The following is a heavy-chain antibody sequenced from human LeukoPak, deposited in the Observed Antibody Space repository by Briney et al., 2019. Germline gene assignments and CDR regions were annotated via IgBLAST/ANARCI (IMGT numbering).Heavy chain of an antibody. CDR2: IYYTGST. CDR3: ARAQQLGDAFDI. Sequence: PSETLSLTCTVSGGSISTYYWSWIRQPPGKGLEWIGYIYYTGSTSYNPSLKSRVTMSLDASKNQFSLELNSVTPADTAVYYCARAQQLGDAFDIWGQGTMVTVSS. D-gene: IGHD6-13*01. J-gene: IGHJ3*02. V-gene: IGHV4-59*01. CDR1: GGSISTYY.